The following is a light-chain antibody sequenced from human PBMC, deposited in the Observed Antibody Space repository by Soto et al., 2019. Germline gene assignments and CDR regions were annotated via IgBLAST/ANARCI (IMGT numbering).Light chain of an antibody. V-gene: IGKV4-1*01. CDR3: HQYHSDPQT. J-gene: IGKJ1*01. CDR2: WAS. Sequence: DIVMTKSPDSLAVSLGERATINCKSSQSVLYSPNNKNYLAWYQQKPGQPPKLLVYWASTRESGVPDRFSGSGSGTDFTHTISSLQAEDAAVDYYHQYHSDPQTFGQETKVEIK. CDR1: QSVLYSPNNKNY.